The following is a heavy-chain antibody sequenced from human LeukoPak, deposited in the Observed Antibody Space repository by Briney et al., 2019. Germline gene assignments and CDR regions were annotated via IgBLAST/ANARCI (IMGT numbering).Heavy chain of an antibody. D-gene: IGHD3-10*01. Sequence: GGSLRLSCAASGFTVSPNYMNWVRQAPGTGLEWVSVIYSGDNTYYADSVKGRFTISRDNSKNTLYLQMNSLRTEDTAVYYCARASGGRYYYYYYMDVWGKGTTVTVSS. CDR3: ARASGGRYYYYYYMDV. CDR2: IYSGDNT. CDR1: GFTVSPNY. V-gene: IGHV3-66*02. J-gene: IGHJ6*03.